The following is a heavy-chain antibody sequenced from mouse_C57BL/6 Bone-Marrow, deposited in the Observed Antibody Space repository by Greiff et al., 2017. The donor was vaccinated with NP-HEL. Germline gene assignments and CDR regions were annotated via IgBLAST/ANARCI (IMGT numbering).Heavy chain of an antibody. CDR3: AIVYDGYYVSRYYYAMDY. Sequence: VQLVESGPGLVQPSQSLSITCTVSGFSLTSYGVHWVRQSPGKGLEWLGVIWRGGSTDYNAAFMSRLSITKDNSKSQVFFKMNSLQADDTAIYYCAIVYDGYYVSRYYYAMDYWGQGTSVTVSS. CDR1: GFSLTSYG. V-gene: IGHV2-5*01. J-gene: IGHJ4*01. D-gene: IGHD2-3*01. CDR2: IWRGGST.